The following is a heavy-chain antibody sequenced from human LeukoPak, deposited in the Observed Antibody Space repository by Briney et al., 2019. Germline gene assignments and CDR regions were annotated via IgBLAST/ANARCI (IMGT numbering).Heavy chain of an antibody. J-gene: IGHJ4*02. V-gene: IGHV1-2*02. Sequence: ASVKVSCKASGYIFTGYYMHWVRQAPGQGLEWMGWINSNSGDTKYAQKFQGRVTMTRDTSISTAYMKLSRLTSDDSAVYYCARAGNRDDYGDYWGQGTLVSVSS. D-gene: IGHD5-24*01. CDR3: ARAGNRDDYGDY. CDR2: INSNSGDT. CDR1: GYIFTGYY.